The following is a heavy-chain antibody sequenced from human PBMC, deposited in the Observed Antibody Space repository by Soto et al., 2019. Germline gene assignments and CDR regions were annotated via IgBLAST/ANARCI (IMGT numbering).Heavy chain of an antibody. Sequence: QVQLVESGGGVVQPGRSLRLSCAASGFTFSSYAMHWVRQAPGKGLEWVAVISYDGSNKYYADSVKGRFTISRDNSKNALYVQMHSVRAEDAAVYYCARESEQWLNNRAESFPHWGQGTLVTVSS. CDR1: GFTFSSYA. D-gene: IGHD6-19*01. CDR3: ARESEQWLNNRAESFPH. J-gene: IGHJ1*01. V-gene: IGHV3-30-3*01. CDR2: ISYDGSNK.